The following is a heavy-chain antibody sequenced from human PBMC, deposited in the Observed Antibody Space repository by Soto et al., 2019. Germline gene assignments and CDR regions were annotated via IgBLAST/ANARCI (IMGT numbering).Heavy chain of an antibody. J-gene: IGHJ4*02. CDR1: GFSFTTYG. Sequence: QVQLVESGGGVVQPGRSLRLSCAASGFSFTTYGMHWVRQAPGEGLEGVAVIWYDGSNKYYADSVKGRFTSSRDTSKNRGYVQMNSLSAESMDVYYCAKDRGGGVVVPDYWGQGTLVTVSS. V-gene: IGHV3-33*06. CDR2: IWYDGSNK. CDR3: AKDRGGGVVVPDY. D-gene: IGHD2-21*01.